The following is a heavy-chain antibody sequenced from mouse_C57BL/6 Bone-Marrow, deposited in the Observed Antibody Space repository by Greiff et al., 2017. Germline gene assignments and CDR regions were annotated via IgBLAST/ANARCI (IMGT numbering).Heavy chain of an antibody. D-gene: IGHD1-1*01. V-gene: IGHV5-12*01. CDR2: ISNGGGST. J-gene: IGHJ1*03. CDR1: GFTFSDYY. Sequence: EVQLVESGGGLVQPGGSLKLSCAASGFTFSDYYMYWVRQTPEKRLEWVAYISNGGGSTYYPDTVKGRVTISRDNAKNTLYLQMSRLKSEDTAMYYCARGIYYYGSSYPYWYFDVWGTGTTVTVSS. CDR3: ARGIYYYGSSYPYWYFDV.